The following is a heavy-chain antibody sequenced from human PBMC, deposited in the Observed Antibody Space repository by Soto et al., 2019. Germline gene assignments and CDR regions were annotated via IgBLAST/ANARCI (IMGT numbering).Heavy chain of an antibody. Sequence: PGGSLRLSFTESGVTFRDYAMSLFRKAPGKGLEWVGFIRSKAYGGTTQYAPSVKGRFTISRDDSKSIAILQMNSLKTEDTAVYYCTRDPSPFVFRFLESSKADWIDTWGQGTRVTVPS. CDR1: GVTFRDYA. CDR2: IRSKAYGGTT. CDR3: TRDPSPFVFRFLESSKADWIDT. D-gene: IGHD3-3*01. J-gene: IGHJ5*02. V-gene: IGHV3-49*03.